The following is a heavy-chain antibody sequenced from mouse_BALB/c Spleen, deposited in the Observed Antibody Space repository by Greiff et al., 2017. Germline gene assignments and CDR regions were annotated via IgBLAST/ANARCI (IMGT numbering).Heavy chain of an antibody. J-gene: IGHJ2*01. V-gene: IGHV1-4*02. D-gene: IGHD2-14*01. CDR2: INPSSGYT. CDR1: GYTFTSYT. CDR3: ARSDRYIDY. Sequence: QVQLQQSAAELARPGASVKMSCKASGYTFTSYTIHWVKQRPGQGLEWIGYINPSSGYTEYNQKFKDKTTLTADKSSSTAYMQLSSLTSEDSAVYYCARSDRYIDYWGQGTTLTVSS.